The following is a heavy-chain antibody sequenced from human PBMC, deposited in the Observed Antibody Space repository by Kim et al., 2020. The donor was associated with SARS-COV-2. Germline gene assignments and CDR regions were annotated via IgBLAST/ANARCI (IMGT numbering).Heavy chain of an antibody. J-gene: IGHJ5*02. CDR3: ARGVSSAWTLRDWFDP. D-gene: IGHD6-19*01. V-gene: IGHV4-4*02. Sequence: SETLSLTCAVSGGSLSSSSWWTWVRQPPGKGLEWIGEISHSGSTDYNPSLRSRLTISVDKSKNQFSLKLSSLTAADTAVYYCARGVSSAWTLRDWFDPWGQGLLVTVSS. CDR1: GGSLSSSSW. CDR2: ISHSGST.